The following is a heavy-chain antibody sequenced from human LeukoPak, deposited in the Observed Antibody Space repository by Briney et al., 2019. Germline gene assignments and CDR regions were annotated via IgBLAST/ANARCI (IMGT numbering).Heavy chain of an antibody. CDR2: ISSSGKA. V-gene: IGHV4-39*01. Sequence: SETLSLTCAVSGGSITTTDFDWAWTRQPPGQGFEWIATISSSGKAYYYPSLMSRVTISVDTSKNQFSLDVTSVTAADTGLFYCARFKGGTGFDYWGRGILVIVS. D-gene: IGHD1-26*01. CDR1: GGSITTTDFD. CDR3: ARFKGGTGFDY. J-gene: IGHJ4*02.